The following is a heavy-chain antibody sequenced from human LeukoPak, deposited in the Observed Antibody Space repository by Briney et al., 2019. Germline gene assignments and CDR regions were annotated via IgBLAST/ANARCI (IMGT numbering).Heavy chain of an antibody. D-gene: IGHD3-22*01. Sequence: GGSLRLSCAASGFTFSTYGMHWVRQAPGKGLEWVAFIQSDEIDKFYADSVKGRFTVSRDNSKNTLYLQMNSLRAEDTAVYYCARGGDSSGYYQGHWGQGTLVTVSS. V-gene: IGHV3-30*02. J-gene: IGHJ4*02. CDR3: ARGGDSSGYYQGH. CDR1: GFTFSTYG. CDR2: IQSDEIDK.